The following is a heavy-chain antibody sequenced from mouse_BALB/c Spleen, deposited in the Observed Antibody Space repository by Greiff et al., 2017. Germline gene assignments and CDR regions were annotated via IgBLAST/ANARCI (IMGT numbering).Heavy chain of an antibody. J-gene: IGHJ3*01. CDR1: GFSLTGYG. Sequence: VHLVESGPGLVAPSQSLSITCTVSGFSLTGYGVSWVRQPPGKGLEWLGVIWGGGSTYYNSALKSRLSISKDKSKNQVYLKMNSLQTDDTAMYYCAKYDGTYNTGFAYWGQGTPVTVSA. V-gene: IGHV2-6-5*01. CDR3: AKYDGTYNTGFAY. CDR2: IWGGGST. D-gene: IGHD2-3*01.